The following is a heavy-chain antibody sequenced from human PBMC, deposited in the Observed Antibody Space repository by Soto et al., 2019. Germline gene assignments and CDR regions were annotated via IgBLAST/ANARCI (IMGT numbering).Heavy chain of an antibody. Sequence: SETLSLTCAVYGGSFSGYYWSWIRQPPGKGLEWIGEINHSGSTNYNPSLKSRVTISVDTSKNQFSLKLSSVTAADTAVYYCAARYSSSWYVTPGFDYWGQGTLVTVSS. CDR2: INHSGST. CDR3: AARYSSSWYVTPGFDY. CDR1: GGSFSGYY. J-gene: IGHJ4*02. V-gene: IGHV4-34*01. D-gene: IGHD6-13*01.